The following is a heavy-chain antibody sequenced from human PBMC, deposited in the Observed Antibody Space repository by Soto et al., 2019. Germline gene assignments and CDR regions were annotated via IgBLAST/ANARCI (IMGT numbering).Heavy chain of an antibody. Sequence: QVQLVQSGAEVKKPGSSVTVSYKASGGTFSSYAISWVRQAPGHGLEWMGGIIPIFGTANYAQKFQGRVTITADESTSTAYMELSSLRSEDTAVYYCTIAAAFGNYYGMDVWGQGTTVTVSS. CDR2: IIPIFGTA. V-gene: IGHV1-69*01. J-gene: IGHJ6*02. CDR1: GGTFSSYA. D-gene: IGHD6-13*01. CDR3: TIAAAFGNYYGMDV.